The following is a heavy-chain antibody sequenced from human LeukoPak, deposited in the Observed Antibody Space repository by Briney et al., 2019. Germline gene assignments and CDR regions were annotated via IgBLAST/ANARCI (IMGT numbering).Heavy chain of an antibody. CDR3: AKARFGSGWYVGAHDPKNGMDV. V-gene: IGHV3-30*18. Sequence: GGSLRLSCAASGFTFSSYGMHWVRQAPGKGLEWVAVISYDGSNKYYADSVKGRFTISRDNSKNTLYLQMNSLRAEVTAVYYCAKARFGSGWYVGAHDPKNGMDVWGQGTTVTVSS. D-gene: IGHD6-19*01. J-gene: IGHJ6*02. CDR1: GFTFSSYG. CDR2: ISYDGSNK.